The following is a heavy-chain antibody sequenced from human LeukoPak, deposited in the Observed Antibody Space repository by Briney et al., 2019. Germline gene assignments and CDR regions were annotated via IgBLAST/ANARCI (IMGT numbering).Heavy chain of an antibody. V-gene: IGHV3-30*18. CDR1: GFTFNSYG. CDR3: AKDPGYLDY. Sequence: GRSLRLSCAASGFTFNSYGMYWVRQAPGKGLEWVALISYDGRNIYYADSVKGRFAISRDNAKNTVHLEMNSLTSEDTAVYYCAKDPGYLDYWSQGTLVTVSS. CDR2: ISYDGRNI. D-gene: IGHD2-15*01. J-gene: IGHJ4*02.